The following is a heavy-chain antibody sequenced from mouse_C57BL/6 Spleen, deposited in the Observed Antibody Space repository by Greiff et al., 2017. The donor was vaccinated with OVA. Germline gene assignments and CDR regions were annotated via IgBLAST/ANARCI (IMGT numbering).Heavy chain of an antibody. D-gene: IGHD2-4*01. J-gene: IGHJ2*01. CDR2: IYPGSGNT. Sequence: QVQLQQSGAELVRPGASVKLSCKASGYTFTDYYINWVKQRPGQGLEWIARIYPGSGNTYYNEKFKGKATLTAEKSSSTAYMQLSSLTSEDSAVYFCARGGYDYEWFDYWGQGTTLTVSS. V-gene: IGHV1-76*01. CDR1: GYTFTDYY. CDR3: ARGGYDYEWFDY.